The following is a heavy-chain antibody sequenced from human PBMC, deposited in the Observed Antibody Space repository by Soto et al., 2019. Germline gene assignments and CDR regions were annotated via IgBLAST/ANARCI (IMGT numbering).Heavy chain of an antibody. J-gene: IGHJ4*01. Sequence: GASVKVSCKASGYSFSSYGVSWVRQAPGQGLEWIGWINPYNGNTLNAQNLQGRVTLTTDTSTSTAYMELRSLRSDDTAIYYCARDPGAATLDYWGQGTLVTLSS. CDR3: ARDPGAATLDY. V-gene: IGHV1-18*04. CDR2: INPYNGNT. CDR1: GYSFSSYG. D-gene: IGHD1-26*01.